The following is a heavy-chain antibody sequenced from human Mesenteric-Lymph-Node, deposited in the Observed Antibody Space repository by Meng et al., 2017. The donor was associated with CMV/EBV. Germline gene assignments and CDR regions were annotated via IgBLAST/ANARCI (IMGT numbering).Heavy chain of an antibody. D-gene: IGHD2-2*01. V-gene: IGHV3-21*01. CDR2: ISPSSDYI. CDR3: ARYLRASSTSCIDY. J-gene: IGHJ4*02. CDR1: GFSFSTYS. Sequence: GESLKISCSASGFSFSTYSMNWVRQAPGKELEWVSSISPSSDYIFYADSVKGRFTISRDNAQNSLFLQMNSLRAEDTAMYYCARYLRASSTSCIDYWGQGTLVTVSS.